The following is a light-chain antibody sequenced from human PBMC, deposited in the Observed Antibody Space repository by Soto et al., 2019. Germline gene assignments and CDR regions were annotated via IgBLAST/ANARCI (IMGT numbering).Light chain of an antibody. CDR1: QSILYSSNNKNY. V-gene: IGKV4-1*01. Sequence: DIVMTQSPDSLAVSLGERATINCKSSQSILYSSNNKNYLVWYQQKPGQPPKVLIYWASTRESGVPDRFSGSGSGTDFTLTISRLEPEDFAVYSCQQYGGSPLFTFGPGTRVDFK. CDR3: QQYGGSPLFT. CDR2: WAS. J-gene: IGKJ3*01.